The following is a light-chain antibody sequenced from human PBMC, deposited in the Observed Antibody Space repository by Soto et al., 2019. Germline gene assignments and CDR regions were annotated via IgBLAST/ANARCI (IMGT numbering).Light chain of an antibody. J-gene: IGLJ3*02. CDR2: DVN. CDR3: FSYAGSRV. CDR1: SGDVGGYDY. Sequence: QSALTQPRSVSGSPGQSVTISCTGTSGDVGGYDYVSWYQQHPGKAPKLMIFDVNKRPSGVPDRFSGSKSGNTAFLTISGLQAEDEADYSCFSYAGSRVFGGGTKLTVL. V-gene: IGLV2-11*01.